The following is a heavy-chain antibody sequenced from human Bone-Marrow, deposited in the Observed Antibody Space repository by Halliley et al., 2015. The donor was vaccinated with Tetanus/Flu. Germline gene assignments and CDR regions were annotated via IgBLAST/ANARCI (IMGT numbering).Heavy chain of an antibody. V-gene: IGHV3-13*04. CDR3: ARARYGAVGS. D-gene: IGHD4-17*01. Sequence: GLEWVSGITTSGNTYYPGSVKGRFTTARENVKNSLYLQRNGLGAGDAAVYYCARARYGAVGSWGQGTLVTVSS. CDR2: ITTSGNT. J-gene: IGHJ4*02.